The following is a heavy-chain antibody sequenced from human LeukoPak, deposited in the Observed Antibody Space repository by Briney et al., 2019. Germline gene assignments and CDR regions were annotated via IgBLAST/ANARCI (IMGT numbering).Heavy chain of an antibody. J-gene: IGHJ6*03. D-gene: IGHD2-15*01. CDR2: IYHSGST. CDR3: ARGLLDFYYYYYIDV. CDR1: GYSISSGYY. Sequence: SETLSLTCTVSGYSISSGYYWGWIRQPPGKGLEWIGSIYHSGSTYYNPSLKSRVTISVDTSKNQFSLKLSSVTAAVTAVYYCARGLLDFYYYYYIDVWGKGTTVTVSS. V-gene: IGHV4-38-2*02.